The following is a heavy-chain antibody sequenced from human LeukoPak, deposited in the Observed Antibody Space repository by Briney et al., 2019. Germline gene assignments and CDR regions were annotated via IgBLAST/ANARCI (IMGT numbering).Heavy chain of an antibody. V-gene: IGHV3-30*18. CDR2: ISYDGSNK. CDR3: AKGGTTVTTYDFWWFDP. CDR1: GFTFSSYG. J-gene: IGHJ5*02. D-gene: IGHD4-17*01. Sequence: GRFLRLSCAASGFTFSSYGIYWVRQAPGKGLEWVAVISYDGSNKFYADSVKGRFTISRDNSKNTLYLQMSSLRAEDTAVYYCAKGGTTVTTYDFWWFDPWGQGTLVTVSS.